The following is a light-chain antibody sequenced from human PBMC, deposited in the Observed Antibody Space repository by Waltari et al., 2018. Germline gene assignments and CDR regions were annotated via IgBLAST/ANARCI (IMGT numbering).Light chain of an antibody. J-gene: IGLJ2*01. CDR1: DGGSKS. CDR3: QVYYTNSDHVV. Sequence: SYVLTQLPSVSVAPGKTARISSGGKDGGSKSVHWYQQKPGQAPGLIVYDDSERPSGIPERFSGSKSGDTATLTVSRVEAGDEADYYCQVYYTNSDHVVFGGGTKLTVL. CDR2: DDS. V-gene: IGLV3-21*03.